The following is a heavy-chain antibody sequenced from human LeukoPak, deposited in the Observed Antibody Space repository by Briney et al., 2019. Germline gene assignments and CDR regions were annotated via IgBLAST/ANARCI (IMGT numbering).Heavy chain of an antibody. CDR3: ARGHVLRYFDWLPSNYYYYMDV. J-gene: IGHJ6*03. D-gene: IGHD3-9*01. V-gene: IGHV7-4-1*02. Sequence: ASVKVSCKASGYTFTSYAMNWVRQAPGQGLEWMGWINTNTGNPMYAQGFTGRFVFSLDTSVSTAYLQISSLKAEDTAVYYCARGHVLRYFDWLPSNYYYYMDVWGKGTTVTVSS. CDR1: GYTFTSYA. CDR2: INTNTGNP.